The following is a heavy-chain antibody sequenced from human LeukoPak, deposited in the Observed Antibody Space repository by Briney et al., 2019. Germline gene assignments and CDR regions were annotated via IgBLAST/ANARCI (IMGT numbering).Heavy chain of an antibody. CDR2: IYSGGST. J-gene: IGHJ6*02. D-gene: IGHD4-11*01. V-gene: IGHV3-66*01. Sequence: PGGSLRLSCVASGFTVSSYYMTWVRQAPGKGLEWVSVIYSGGSTYYADSTKGRFAISRDSSKNTLFLQMNSLRAEDTAVYYCARSYSNHLFGMDVWGQGTTVTVS. CDR1: GFTVSSYY. CDR3: ARSYSNHLFGMDV.